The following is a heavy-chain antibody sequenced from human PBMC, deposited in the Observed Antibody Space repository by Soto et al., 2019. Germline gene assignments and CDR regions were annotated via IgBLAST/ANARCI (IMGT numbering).Heavy chain of an antibody. CDR3: ARRDSIAVAYGMDV. V-gene: IGHV5-10-1*01. CDR2: IDPSDSYT. D-gene: IGHD6-19*01. CDR1: RYSFTSYW. Sequence: GESLKISCKGSRYSFTSYWISWVRQMPGKGLEWMGRIDPSDSYTNYSPSFQGHVTISADKSISTAYLQWSSLKASDTAMYYCARRDSIAVAYGMDVWGQGTTVTVSS. J-gene: IGHJ6*02.